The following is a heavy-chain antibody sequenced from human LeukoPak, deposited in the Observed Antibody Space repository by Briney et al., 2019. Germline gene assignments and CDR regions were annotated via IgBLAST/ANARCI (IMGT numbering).Heavy chain of an antibody. CDR3: ARIRAQQPFYYYMDF. CDR2: LYHTGST. D-gene: IGHD6-13*01. V-gene: IGHV4-38-2*02. J-gene: IGHJ6*03. Sequence: SQTLSLTCTVSGYSISSAYYWGWIRQPPGKGLEWIGSLYHTGSTYYNPSLKRRVTILLDMARSRFSLELTSLTAADMAVYYCARIRAQQPFYYYMDFWGKGTAVTVSS. CDR1: GYSISSAYY.